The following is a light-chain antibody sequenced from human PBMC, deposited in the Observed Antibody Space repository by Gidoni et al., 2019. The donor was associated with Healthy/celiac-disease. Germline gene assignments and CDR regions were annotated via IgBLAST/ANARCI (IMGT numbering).Light chain of an antibody. Sequence: EIVLTQSPATLSLSPGDRATLSCRASQSVGSYLAWYQQKPGQAPRLLFYDASNRATGIPARFSGSGSGTDFTLTISGLEPEDFAVYYCQQRSNWPPAFGQGTKVEIK. J-gene: IGKJ1*01. CDR1: QSVGSY. V-gene: IGKV3-11*01. CDR3: QQRSNWPPA. CDR2: DAS.